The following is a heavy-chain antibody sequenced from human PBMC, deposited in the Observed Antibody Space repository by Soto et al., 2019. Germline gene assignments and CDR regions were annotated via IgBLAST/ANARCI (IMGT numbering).Heavy chain of an antibody. CDR1: GGTFSSYA. Sequence: QVQLVQSGAEVKKPGSSVKVSCKASGGTFSSYAISWVRQAPGQGLEWMGGIIPIFGTANYAQKFKGRVTITADKSTSTAYMELSSLRSEDTAVYYCARKDIVVVPAAIHYGMDVWGRGTTVTVSS. CDR2: IIPIFGTA. J-gene: IGHJ6*02. V-gene: IGHV1-69*06. CDR3: ARKDIVVVPAAIHYGMDV. D-gene: IGHD2-2*02.